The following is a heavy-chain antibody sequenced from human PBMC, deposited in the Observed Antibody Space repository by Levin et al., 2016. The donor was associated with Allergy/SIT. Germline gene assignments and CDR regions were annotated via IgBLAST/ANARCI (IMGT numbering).Heavy chain of an antibody. V-gene: IGHV3-33*01. CDR2: IWYDGSNK. J-gene: IGHJ4*02. CDR1: GFTFSSYG. CDR3: ARSSSGSNGIITY. Sequence: GESLKISCAASGFTFSSYGMHWVRQAPGKGLEWVAVIWYDGSNKYYADSVKGRFTISKDNSKNTLYLQMNSLRAEDTAVYYCARSSSGSNGIITYWGQGTLVTVSS. D-gene: IGHD1-26*01.